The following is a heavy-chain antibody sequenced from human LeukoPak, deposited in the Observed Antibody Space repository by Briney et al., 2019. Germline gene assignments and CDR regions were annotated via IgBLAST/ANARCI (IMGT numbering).Heavy chain of an antibody. CDR1: GYTFTGYY. J-gene: IGHJ4*02. V-gene: IGHV1-2*06. D-gene: IGHD2-2*02. CDR2: INPNSGGT. CDR3: AGVRYCSSTSCYTFGY. Sequence: ASVKVSCKASGYTFTGYYMHWVRQAPGQGLEWMGRINPNSGGTNYAQKFQGRVTMTRDTSISTAYMELSRLRSDDTAVYYCAGVRYCSSTSCYTFGYWGQGTLVTVSS.